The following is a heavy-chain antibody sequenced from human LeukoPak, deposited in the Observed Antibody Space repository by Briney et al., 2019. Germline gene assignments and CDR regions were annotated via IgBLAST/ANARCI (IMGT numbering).Heavy chain of an antibody. D-gene: IGHD6-13*01. CDR3: AKDLSSSWYRGFDH. CDR2: ISGSGGST. CDR1: GFTFSSYA. V-gene: IGHV3-23*01. J-gene: IGHJ4*02. Sequence: GGSLRLSCAASGFTFSSYAMSWVRQAPGKGLEWVSAISGSGGSTYYAESVKGRFTISRDNSKNTLYLQMSSLRAEDTAVYFCAKDLSSSWYRGFDHWGQGTLVTVSS.